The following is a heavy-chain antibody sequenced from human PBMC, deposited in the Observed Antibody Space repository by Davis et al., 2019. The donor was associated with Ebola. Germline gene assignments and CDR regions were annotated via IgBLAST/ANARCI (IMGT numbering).Heavy chain of an antibody. V-gene: IGHV4-30-2*01. D-gene: IGHD3-10*01. CDR3: ARLYGSGSYSGGWFDP. CDR1: GGSISSGGYS. J-gene: IGHJ5*02. Sequence: SETLSLTCAVSGGSISSGGYSWSWIRQPPGKGLEWIGYIYHSGSTYYNPSLKSRVTISVDTSKNQFSLKLSSVTAADTAVYYCARLYGSGSYSGGWFDPWGQGTLVTVSS. CDR2: IYHSGST.